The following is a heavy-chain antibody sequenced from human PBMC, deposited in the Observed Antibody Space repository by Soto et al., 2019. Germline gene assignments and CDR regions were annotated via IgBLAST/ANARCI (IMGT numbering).Heavy chain of an antibody. D-gene: IGHD2-15*01. Sequence: PGGSPRLSCAASVFPFSSYGMHWVRQAPGKGLEWVAVISYDGSNKYYADSVKGRFTISRDNSKNTLYLQMNSLRAEDTAVYYCAKGDLGYCSGGSCYSWFDPWGQGTLVTVSS. CDR1: VFPFSSYG. V-gene: IGHV3-30*18. CDR2: ISYDGSNK. J-gene: IGHJ5*02. CDR3: AKGDLGYCSGGSCYSWFDP.